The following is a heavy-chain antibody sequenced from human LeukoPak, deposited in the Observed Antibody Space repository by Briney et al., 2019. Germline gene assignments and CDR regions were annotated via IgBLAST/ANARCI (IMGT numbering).Heavy chain of an antibody. CDR2: ISYDGSNK. V-gene: IGHV3-30*18. CDR3: AKDHSWFDP. Sequence: GGSLRLSCAASGFTFSSYGMHWVRQAPGKGLEWVAVISYDGSNKYYADSVKGRFTISRDNSKNTLYLQVNSLRAEDTAVYYCAKDHSWFDPWGQGTLVTVSS. CDR1: GFTFSSYG. J-gene: IGHJ5*02.